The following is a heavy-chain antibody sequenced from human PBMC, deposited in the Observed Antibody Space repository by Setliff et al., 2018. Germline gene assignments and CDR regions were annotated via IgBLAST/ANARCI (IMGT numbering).Heavy chain of an antibody. V-gene: IGHV3-30*01. CDR3: ARDGPLYDNFWNAPGYMDV. Sequence: PGGSLRLSCAASGFTFSTYAIHWVRQGPGKGLEWVAIVSYDGRNKYYADSVKGRFTISRDNSKNTVSLQMNSLRPEDTAVYYCARDGPLYDNFWNAPGYMDVWGKGTTVTVS. CDR2: VSYDGRNK. CDR1: GFTFSTYA. J-gene: IGHJ6*03. D-gene: IGHD3-3*01.